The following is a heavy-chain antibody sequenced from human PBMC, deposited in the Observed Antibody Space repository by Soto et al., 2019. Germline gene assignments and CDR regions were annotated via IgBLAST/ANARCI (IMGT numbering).Heavy chain of an antibody. J-gene: IGHJ4*02. CDR2: IYYSGSS. V-gene: IGHV4-39*01. CDR1: GASISSTNYY. CDR3: AKHNTGITVAGYVSFDR. D-gene: IGHD6-19*01. Sequence: QLQLQESGPGLVKPSETLSLTCTVSGASISSTNYYWDWLRQSPGEGLEWIGGIYYSGSSYYSPSLKNRVTISVDTSKNQFSMRLTSVTAADTALYYCAKHNTGITVAGYVSFDRWGQGTLVTVSS.